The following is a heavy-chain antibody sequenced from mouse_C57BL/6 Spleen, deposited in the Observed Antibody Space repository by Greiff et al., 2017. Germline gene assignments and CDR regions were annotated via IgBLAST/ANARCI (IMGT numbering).Heavy chain of an antibody. D-gene: IGHD1-1*01. Sequence: EVKLMESGGGLVKPGGSLKLSCAASGFTFSSYAMSWVRQTPEKRLEWVATISDGGSYTYYPDNVKGRFTISRDNAKNNLYLQMSHLKSEDTAMXYCARARDYYGSSFYYFDYWGQGTTLTVSS. CDR1: GFTFSSYA. V-gene: IGHV5-4*03. CDR3: ARARDYYGSSFYYFDY. J-gene: IGHJ2*01. CDR2: ISDGGSYT.